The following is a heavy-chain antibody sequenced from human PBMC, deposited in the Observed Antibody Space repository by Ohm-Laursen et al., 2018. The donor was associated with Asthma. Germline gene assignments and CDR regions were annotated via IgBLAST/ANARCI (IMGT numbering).Heavy chain of an antibody. D-gene: IGHD2-2*01. Sequence: SDTLSLTCAVSGDSISNNNWWSWVRQPPGKGLEWIGYIYSTGSTNYNPPLESRVTISIDTSTNQFSLKLSSVTAADTAVYYCARTTQSTSCYDYWGQGTLVTVSS. J-gene: IGHJ4*02. CDR3: ARTTQSTSCYDY. CDR1: GDSISNNNW. V-gene: IGHV4-4*02. CDR2: IYSTGST.